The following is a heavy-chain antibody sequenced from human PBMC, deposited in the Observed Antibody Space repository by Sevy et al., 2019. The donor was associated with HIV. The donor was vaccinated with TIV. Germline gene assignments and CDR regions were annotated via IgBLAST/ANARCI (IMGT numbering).Heavy chain of an antibody. CDR1: GFTFSGFW. Sequence: GGSLRLSCAGSGFTFSGFWMNWVRQAPGRGLEWVANINGDGSEKHYVDSLKGRLTISRDNGQSSVYLQMSRLRVEDTTVYYCTVGHYGLWGRGTLVTVSS. D-gene: IGHD3-10*01. V-gene: IGHV3-7*01. J-gene: IGHJ4*02. CDR3: TVGHYGL. CDR2: INGDGSEK.